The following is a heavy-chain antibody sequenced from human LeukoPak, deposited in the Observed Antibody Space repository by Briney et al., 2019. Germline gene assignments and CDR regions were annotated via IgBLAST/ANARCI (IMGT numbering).Heavy chain of an antibody. V-gene: IGHV4-59*01. CDR2: IYYSGRT. D-gene: IGHD1/OR15-1a*01. J-gene: IGHJ6*02. CDR3: AREEHLAGYYYGMDV. Sequence: SETLSLTCTVSGGSISSYYWSWIRQPPGKGLEWIGYIYYSGRTNYNPSLKSRVTISVDTSKNQFSLKLSSVTAADTAVYYCAREEHLAGYYYGMDVWGQGTTVTVPS. CDR1: GGSISSYY.